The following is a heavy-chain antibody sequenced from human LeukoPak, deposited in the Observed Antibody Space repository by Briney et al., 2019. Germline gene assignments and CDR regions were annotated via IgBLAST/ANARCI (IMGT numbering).Heavy chain of an antibody. J-gene: IGHJ5*02. CDR1: GGSISSSSYY. V-gene: IGHV4-39*01. CDR2: IYYSGST. Sequence: SETLSLTCTVSGGSISSSSYYWGWIRQPPGKGLEWIGSIYYSGSTYYNPSLKSRVTISVDTSKNQFSLKLSSVTAADTAVYYCARLVNSGWLPGPGGTATFDPWGQGTLVTVSS. D-gene: IGHD6-19*01. CDR3: ARLVNSGWLPGPGGTATFDP.